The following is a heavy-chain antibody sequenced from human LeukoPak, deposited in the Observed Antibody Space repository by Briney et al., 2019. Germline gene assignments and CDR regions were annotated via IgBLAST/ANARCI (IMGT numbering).Heavy chain of an antibody. CDR2: ISYDGSNK. J-gene: IGHJ4*02. Sequence: GGSLRLSCAASGFTFSSYAMHWVRQAPGKGLEWVAVISYDGSNKYYADSVKGRFTISRDNSKNTLYLQMNSLRAEDTAVYYCAKGLWLGDYWGQGTLVTVSS. CDR1: GFTFSSYA. CDR3: AKGLWLGDY. D-gene: IGHD6-19*01. V-gene: IGHV3-30*04.